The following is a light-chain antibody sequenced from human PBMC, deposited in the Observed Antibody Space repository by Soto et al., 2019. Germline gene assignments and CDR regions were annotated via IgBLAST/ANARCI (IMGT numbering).Light chain of an antibody. V-gene: IGKV3-20*01. Sequence: EIVLTQSPATLSLSPGERATLSCRASQSVSKNYLAWYQQKPGQAPRLLIYDASSRATGIPDRFSGSGSGTDFTLTISRLEPEDFAVYYCQQCARSPLTFGQGTKVEIK. CDR1: QSVSKNY. J-gene: IGKJ1*01. CDR3: QQCARSPLT. CDR2: DAS.